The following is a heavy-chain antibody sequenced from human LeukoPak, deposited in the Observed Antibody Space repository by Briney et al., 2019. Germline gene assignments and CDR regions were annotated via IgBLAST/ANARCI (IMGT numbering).Heavy chain of an antibody. D-gene: IGHD2-21*02. V-gene: IGHV1-3*01. CDR2: INAGNGNT. J-gene: IGHJ6*02. CDR3: ARDPYCGDDCYSFEGYYYGMDV. Sequence: ASVKVSCKASGYTFTSYAMHWVRQAPGQRLEWMGWINAGNGNTKYSQKFQGRVTITRDTSASTAYMELSSLRSEDTAVYYCARDPYCGDDCYSFEGYYYGMDVWGQGTTVTVSS. CDR1: GYTFTSYA.